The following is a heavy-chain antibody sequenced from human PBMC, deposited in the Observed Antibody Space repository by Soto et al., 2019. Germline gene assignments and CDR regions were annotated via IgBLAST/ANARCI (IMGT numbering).Heavy chain of an antibody. V-gene: IGHV3-53*01. CDR3: GAPPGGGGY. Sequence: EVQLVESGGGLIQPGGSLRLSCAVSGFTVSNNYMSWVRQAPGKGLEGVSVIYSGGYTAYGDSVKGRFTISRDNSNDPLSLKKNTLGAPRPPVDYCGAPPGGGGYWGQGTLVTVSS. CDR2: IYSGGYT. D-gene: IGHD3-10*01. J-gene: IGHJ4*02. CDR1: GFTVSNNY.